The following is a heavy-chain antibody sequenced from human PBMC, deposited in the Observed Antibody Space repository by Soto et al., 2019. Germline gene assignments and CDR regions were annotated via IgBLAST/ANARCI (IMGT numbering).Heavy chain of an antibody. CDR2: IIPILGIA. CDR1: GGTFSSYT. J-gene: IGHJ4*02. D-gene: IGHD3-9*01. Sequence: ASVKVSCKASGGTFSSYTISWVRQAPGQGLEWMGRIIPILGIANYAQKFQGRVTITADKSTSTAYMELSSLRSEDTAVYYCARERRTYYDILTGFYYFDYWGQGTLVTVSS. CDR3: ARERRTYYDILTGFYYFDY. V-gene: IGHV1-69*04.